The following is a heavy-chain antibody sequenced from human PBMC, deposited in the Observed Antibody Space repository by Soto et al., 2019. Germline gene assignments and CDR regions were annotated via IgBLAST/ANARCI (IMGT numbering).Heavy chain of an antibody. V-gene: IGHV4-34*01. D-gene: IGHD2-21*02. J-gene: IGHJ6*03. CDR1: GGSFSGYY. Sequence: SETLSLTCAVYGGSFSGYYWSWIRQPPGKGLEWIGEINHSGSTSYNPSLKSRVTITVDTSKNQFTLKLSSVTAADTAVYYCARSVPYCGGDCYYYYYYYMDVWGKGTTVTVSS. CDR2: INHSGST. CDR3: ARSVPYCGGDCYYYYYYYMDV.